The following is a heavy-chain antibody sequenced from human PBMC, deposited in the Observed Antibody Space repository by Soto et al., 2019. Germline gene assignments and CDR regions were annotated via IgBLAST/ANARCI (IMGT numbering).Heavy chain of an antibody. J-gene: IGHJ4*02. CDR2: INPKSGGT. CDR1: GYAFTDCY. CDR3: VRDGLVSSARYYFDY. D-gene: IGHD6-13*01. Sequence: ASVKVSCKASGYAFTDCYIHWVRQAPGQGLEWMGWINPKSGGTNIAQRFKGRVNMTRDMSISTVYMEMNRLKSDDTAVYYCVRDGLVSSARYYFDYWGQGTLVTVSS. V-gene: IGHV1-2*02.